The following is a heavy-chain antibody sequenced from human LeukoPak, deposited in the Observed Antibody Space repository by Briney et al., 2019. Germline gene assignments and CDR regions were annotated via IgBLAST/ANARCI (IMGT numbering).Heavy chain of an antibody. D-gene: IGHD1-26*01. CDR3: ARDKIVGATKFDS. CDR1: GFTFSSYG. V-gene: IGHV3-7*01. CDR2: MKQDGGET. Sequence: PGGSLRLSCAASGFTFSSYGMSWVRQAPGKGLEWVANMKQDGGETYYVDSVKGRFTISRDNAKNSLYLQMDSLRAEDTAMYYCARDKIVGATKFDSWGQGTLVTVSS. J-gene: IGHJ4*02.